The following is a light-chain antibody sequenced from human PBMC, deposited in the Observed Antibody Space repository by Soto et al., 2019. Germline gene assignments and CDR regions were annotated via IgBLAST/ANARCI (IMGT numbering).Light chain of an antibody. CDR2: EVS. Sequence: QSALTQPASVSGSPGQSITVSCTGTSSDVGGYNYVSWYQQHPGKAPKLMIYEVSKRPSGVPDRFSGSKSGNTASLTVSGLQAEDEADYYCSSYAGSNILGVFGNGTKVTVL. CDR1: SSDVGGYNY. CDR3: SSYAGSNILGV. V-gene: IGLV2-8*01. J-gene: IGLJ1*01.